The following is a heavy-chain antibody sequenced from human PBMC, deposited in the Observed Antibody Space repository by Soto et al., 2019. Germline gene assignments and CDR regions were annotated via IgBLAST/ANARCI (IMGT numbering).Heavy chain of an antibody. Sequence: QTVGSLRLSCAASGFTFSSYDMHWVRQATGKGLEWVSAIGTAGDTYYPGSVKGRFTISRENAKNSLYLQMNSLRAGDTAVYYCARGGYSGYSRASKYYYYGMDVWGQGTTVTVSS. CDR1: GFTFSSYD. CDR3: ARGGYSGYSRASKYYYYGMDV. D-gene: IGHD5-12*01. CDR2: IGTAGDT. V-gene: IGHV3-13*01. J-gene: IGHJ6*02.